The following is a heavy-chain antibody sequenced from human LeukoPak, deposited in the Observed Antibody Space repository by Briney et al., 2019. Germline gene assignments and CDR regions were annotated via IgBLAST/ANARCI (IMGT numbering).Heavy chain of an antibody. CDR2: IYHSGST. V-gene: IGHV4-4*02. CDR1: GGSISSSNW. J-gene: IGHJ5*02. Sequence: PSGTLSLTCAVSGGSISSSNWWSWVRQPPGKGLEWIGEIYHSGSTNYNPSLKSRVTISVDKSKNQFSLRLSSVTAADTAVYYCARGFLMLRGSNGWFDPWGQGTLVTVSS. D-gene: IGHD3-10*01. CDR3: ARGFLMLRGSNGWFDP.